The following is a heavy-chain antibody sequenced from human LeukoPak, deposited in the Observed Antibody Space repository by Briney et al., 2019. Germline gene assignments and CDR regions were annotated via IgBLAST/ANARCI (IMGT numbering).Heavy chain of an antibody. CDR3: AKLVCSGGSCYAGAFDI. CDR1: GFTFSSYA. V-gene: IGHV3-23*01. Sequence: GRSLRLSCAASGFTFSSYAMSWVRQAPGKGLEWVSAISGSGGSTYYADSVKGRFTISRDNSKNTLYLQMNSLRAEDTAVYYCAKLVCSGGSCYAGAFDIWGQGTMVTVSS. CDR2: ISGSGGST. D-gene: IGHD2-15*01. J-gene: IGHJ3*02.